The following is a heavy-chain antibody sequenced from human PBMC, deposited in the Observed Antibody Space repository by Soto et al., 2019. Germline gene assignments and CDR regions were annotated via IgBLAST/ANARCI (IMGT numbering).Heavy chain of an antibody. V-gene: IGHV4-30-4*01. J-gene: IGHJ6*02. D-gene: IGHD3-10*01. CDR3: ARQGFGELHGLVDV. CDR1: GGSISSGDYY. Sequence: PSETLSLTCTVSGGSISSGDYYWSWIRQPPGKGLEWIGYIYYSGSTYYNPSLKSRVTISVDTSKNQFSLKLSSVTAADTAVYYCARQGFGELHGLVDVWGQGTTVTVSS. CDR2: IYYSGST.